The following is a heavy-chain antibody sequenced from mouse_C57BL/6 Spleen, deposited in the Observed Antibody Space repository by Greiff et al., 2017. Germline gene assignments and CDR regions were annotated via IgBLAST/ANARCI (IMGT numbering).Heavy chain of an antibody. V-gene: IGHV1-82*01. CDR2: IYPGDGDT. D-gene: IGHD1-1*01. CDR3: AREFITAVVAIDY. CDR1: GYAFSSSW. J-gene: IGHJ2*01. Sequence: QVQLQQSGPELVKPGASVKISCKASGYAFSSSWMNWVKQRPGKGLEWIGRIYPGDGDTNYNGKFKGKATLTADKSSSTAYMQLSSLTSEDSAVYFCAREFITAVVAIDYWGQGTTLTVSS.